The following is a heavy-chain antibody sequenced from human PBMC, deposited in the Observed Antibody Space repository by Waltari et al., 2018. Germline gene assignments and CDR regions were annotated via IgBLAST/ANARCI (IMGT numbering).Heavy chain of an antibody. CDR2: ISAYSVNT. Sequence: QVQLMQSGAEVKKSGPSVKVSCKASGYTFSSYGITWVRQAPGQGLEWMGWISAYSVNTNYAQKFQGRVTMTTDTSTTTAYMELRSLRFDDTAVYYCATGSMFGGVIVRFDYWGQGTLVTVSS. V-gene: IGHV1-18*01. D-gene: IGHD3-16*02. CDR1: GYTFSSYG. CDR3: ATGSMFGGVIVRFDY. J-gene: IGHJ4*02.